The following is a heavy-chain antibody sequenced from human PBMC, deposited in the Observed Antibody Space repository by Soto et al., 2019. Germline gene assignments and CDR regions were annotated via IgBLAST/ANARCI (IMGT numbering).Heavy chain of an antibody. D-gene: IGHD3-10*01. Sequence: QAHLAQSGAEVKKPGSSVTVSCKASGGTFNSYGISWVRQAPGQGLDWMGVIIPLYGTVNYAQKLQGRVSITADKSTSTAYMDLNSLRSDDTAVYYGARVRVIRGVIPSHFGLWGQGTQVTVSS. J-gene: IGHJ4*02. V-gene: IGHV1-69*06. CDR3: ARVRVIRGVIPSHFGL. CDR1: GGTFNSYG. CDR2: IIPLYGTV.